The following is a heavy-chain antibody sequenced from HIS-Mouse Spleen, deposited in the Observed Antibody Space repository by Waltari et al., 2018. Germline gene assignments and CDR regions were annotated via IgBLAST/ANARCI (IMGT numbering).Heavy chain of an antibody. Sequence: QLQLQESGPGLVKPSETLSLTCTVSGGSISRSSYSWGCIRQPQGKGLEWIGSIYYSGSTYYNPSLKSRVTISVDTSKNQFSLKLSSVTAADTAVYYCAREIPYSSSWYDWYFDLWGRGTLVTVSS. V-gene: IGHV4-39*07. CDR2: IYYSGST. CDR3: AREIPYSSSWYDWYFDL. D-gene: IGHD6-13*01. J-gene: IGHJ2*01. CDR1: GGSISRSSYS.